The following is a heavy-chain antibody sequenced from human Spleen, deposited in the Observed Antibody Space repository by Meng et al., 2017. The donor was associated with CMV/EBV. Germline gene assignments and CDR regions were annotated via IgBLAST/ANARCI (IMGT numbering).Heavy chain of an antibody. Sequence: YAINWGRQAPGQGLEWLGWISPHNGDTNYAQNLKGRVTMTADTSTSTVYMELTSLRSDDTAVYYCARDRYCSSTSCYTWGEATFDIWGQGTMVTVSS. CDR3: ARDRYCSSTSCYTWGEATFDI. V-gene: IGHV1-18*01. CDR1: YA. CDR2: ISPHNGDT. J-gene: IGHJ3*02. D-gene: IGHD2-2*02.